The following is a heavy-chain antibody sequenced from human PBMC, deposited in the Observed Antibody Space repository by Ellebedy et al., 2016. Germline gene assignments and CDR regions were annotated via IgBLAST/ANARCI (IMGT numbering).Heavy chain of an antibody. D-gene: IGHD2-21*01. CDR2: VSYGEST. CDR1: GDSIKSNSYY. V-gene: IGHV4-39*01. Sequence: SETLSLXXTVSGDSIKSNSYYWGWVRQPPGKGLEWIGSVSYGESTYYNPSLKSRVTISVDTSKNQFSLKLNSVTSADTAVFYCARHRDWPMASRCFDIWGQGTMVTVSS. CDR3: ARHRDWPMASRCFDI. J-gene: IGHJ3*02.